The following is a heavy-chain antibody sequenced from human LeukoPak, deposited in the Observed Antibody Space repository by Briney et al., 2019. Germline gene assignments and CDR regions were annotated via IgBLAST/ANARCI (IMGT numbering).Heavy chain of an antibody. V-gene: IGHV4-30-4*08. CDR1: GGSISSGDYY. J-gene: IGHJ5*02. Sequence: SETLSLTCTVSGGSISSGDYYWSWIRQPPGKGLEWIGYIYYSGSTYYNPSLKSRVTISVGTSKNQFSLKLSSVTAADTAVYYCAGSYSNYVGWFDPWGQGTLVTVSS. CDR3: AGSYSNYVGWFDP. D-gene: IGHD4-11*01. CDR2: IYYSGST.